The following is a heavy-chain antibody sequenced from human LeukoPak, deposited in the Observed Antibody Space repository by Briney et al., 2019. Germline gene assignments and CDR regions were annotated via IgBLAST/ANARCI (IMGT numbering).Heavy chain of an antibody. CDR1: GYTFTSYG. J-gene: IGHJ6*02. Sequence: GASVKVSCKASGYTFTSYGISWVRQAPGQGLEWMGWISAYNGNTNYAQKLQGRVTMTTDTSTSTAYMELRSLRSDDTAVYYCARFVDSSGWYRLYYYGMDVWGQGTTVTVSS. D-gene: IGHD6-19*01. CDR3: ARFVDSSGWYRLYYYGMDV. CDR2: ISAYNGNT. V-gene: IGHV1-18*01.